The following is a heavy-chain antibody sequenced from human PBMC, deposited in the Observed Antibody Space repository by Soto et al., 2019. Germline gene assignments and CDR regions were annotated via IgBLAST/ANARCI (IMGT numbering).Heavy chain of an antibody. CDR1: GGSFSGYY. CDR2: INHSGST. Sequence: TSETLSLTCAVYGGSFSGYYWSWIRQPPGKGLEWIGEINHSGSTNYNPSLKSRVTISVDTSKNQFSLKLSSVTAADTAVYYCALTATYNYYMDVWGKGTTVTVSS. J-gene: IGHJ6*03. CDR3: ALTATYNYYMDV. D-gene: IGHD5-18*01. V-gene: IGHV4-34*01.